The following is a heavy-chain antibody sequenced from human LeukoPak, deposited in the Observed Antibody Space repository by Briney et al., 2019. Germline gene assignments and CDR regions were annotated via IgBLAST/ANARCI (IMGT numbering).Heavy chain of an antibody. CDR1: GYTFTAYY. V-gene: IGHV1-2*02. CDR2: INPNSGGT. J-gene: IGHJ4*02. CDR3: AREGQYCGSTTCYTGFDF. Sequence: ASVKVSCKASGYTFTAYYIHWVRQAPGQGLEWVGWINPNSGGTNYAQKFQGRVPMTSDTSISTAYMELSSLRSDDTAVYYCAREGQYCGSTTCYTGFDFWGQGTLVTVSS. D-gene: IGHD2-2*02.